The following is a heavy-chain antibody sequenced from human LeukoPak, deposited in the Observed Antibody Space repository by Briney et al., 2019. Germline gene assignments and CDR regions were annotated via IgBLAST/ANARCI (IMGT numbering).Heavy chain of an antibody. Sequence: GGSLRLSCAASGFAFSSYGMHWVRQAPGKGLEWVAFIRYDGSDKYYADSVKGRFTISRDNSKNTLYLQMNSLRAEDTAVYYCAKDDLARYYDFWSGYAYWGQGTPVTVSS. J-gene: IGHJ4*02. CDR2: IRYDGSDK. CDR1: GFAFSSYG. CDR3: AKDDLARYYDFWSGYAY. V-gene: IGHV3-30*02. D-gene: IGHD3-3*01.